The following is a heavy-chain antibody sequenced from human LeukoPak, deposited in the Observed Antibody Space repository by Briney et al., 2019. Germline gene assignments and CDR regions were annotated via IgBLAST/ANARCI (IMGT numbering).Heavy chain of an antibody. CDR1: GGSISSYY. CDR3: ARETTDVGYYYGMDV. Sequence: SETLSLTCTVSGGSISSYYWSWIRQPPGKGLEWIGYIYYGGSTNYNPSLKSRVTISVDTSKNQFSLKLSSVTAADTAVYYCARETTDVGYYYGMDVWGQGTTVTVSS. V-gene: IGHV4-59*01. D-gene: IGHD1-14*01. CDR2: IYYGGST. J-gene: IGHJ6*02.